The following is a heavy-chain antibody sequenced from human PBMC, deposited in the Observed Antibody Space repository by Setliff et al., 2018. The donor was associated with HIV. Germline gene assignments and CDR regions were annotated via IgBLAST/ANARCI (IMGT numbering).Heavy chain of an antibody. J-gene: IGHJ5*02. V-gene: IGHV1-69*02. CDR1: GGPFTSSS. CDR2: IIPILGVP. Sequence: ASVKVSCKASGGPFTSSSIGWVRQAPGQGLEWMGRIIPILGVPRYAQKFQGRVTITADKSTSTSYMHLRSLRSDDTAVYYCARGTTPLGWFDPWGQGTLVTVSS. CDR3: ARGTTPLGWFDP. D-gene: IGHD2-2*01.